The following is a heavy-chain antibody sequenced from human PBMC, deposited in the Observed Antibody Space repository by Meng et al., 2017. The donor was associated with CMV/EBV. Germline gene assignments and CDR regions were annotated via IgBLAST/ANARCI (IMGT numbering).Heavy chain of an antibody. CDR3: ARRGLEWPRDPNYYFDY. J-gene: IGHJ4*02. CDR1: GYSFTSYW. CDR2: IYPGDSDT. V-gene: IGHV5-51*01. Sequence: GESLNISCKGSGYSFTSYWIGWVRQMPGKGLEWMGIIYPGDSDTRYSPSFQGQVTISADKSISTAYLQWSSLKASDTAMYYCARRGLEWPRDPNYYFDYWGQGTLVTVSS. D-gene: IGHD1-1*01.